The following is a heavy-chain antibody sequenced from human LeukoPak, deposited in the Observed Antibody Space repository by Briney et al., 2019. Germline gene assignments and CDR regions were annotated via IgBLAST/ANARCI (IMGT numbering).Heavy chain of an antibody. CDR3: ARDRYDSSGYYLSYYYYYMDV. CDR2: INHSGST. Sequence: SETLSLTCAVYGGSFSGYYWSWIRQPPGKGLEWIGEINHSGSTNYNPSLKSRVTISVDTSKNQFSLKLSSVTAADTAVYYCARDRYDSSGYYLSYYYYYMDVWGKGTTVTVSS. CDR1: GGSFSGYY. J-gene: IGHJ6*03. V-gene: IGHV4-34*01. D-gene: IGHD3-22*01.